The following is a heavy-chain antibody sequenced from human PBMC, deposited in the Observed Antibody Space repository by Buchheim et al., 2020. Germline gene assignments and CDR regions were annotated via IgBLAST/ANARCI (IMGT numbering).Heavy chain of an antibody. CDR3: ANEDTSLSYSPN. Sequence: EVQLLESGGGLVQPGGSLRLSCAASGFTFSSYAMSWVRQAPGKGLEWVSVIGGSGAPAYYADSVRGRFSISRDNYKSTLYLQMNSLRAEDTAVYFCANEDTSLSYSPNWGQGIL. D-gene: IGHD2-2*01. CDR2: IGGSGAPA. CDR1: GFTFSSYA. V-gene: IGHV3-23*01. J-gene: IGHJ4*02.